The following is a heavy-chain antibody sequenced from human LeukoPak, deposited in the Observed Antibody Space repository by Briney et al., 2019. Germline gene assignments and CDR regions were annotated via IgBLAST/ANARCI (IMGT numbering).Heavy chain of an antibody. CDR1: GYTFTGYY. D-gene: IGHD4-23*01. CDR2: INPNSGGT. V-gene: IGHV1-2*02. CDR3: ARDVTTVVTTLPAGQNWFDP. Sequence: ASVKVSCKASGYTFTGYYMHWARQAPGQGLEWMGWINPNSGGTNYAQKFQGRVTMTRDTSISTAYMELSRLRSDDTAVYYCARDVTTVVTTLPAGQNWFDPWGQGTLVTVSS. J-gene: IGHJ5*02.